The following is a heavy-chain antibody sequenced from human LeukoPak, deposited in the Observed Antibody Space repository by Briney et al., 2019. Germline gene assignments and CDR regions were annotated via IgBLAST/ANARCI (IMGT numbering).Heavy chain of an antibody. V-gene: IGHV3-30-3*01. CDR1: GFTFSSYA. CDR3: ARVRRRIVVVPAALDY. J-gene: IGHJ4*02. Sequence: GGSLRLSCAATGFTFSSYAMHWVRQAPGKGLEWVAVISYDGSNKYYADSVKGRFTISRDNSKNTLYLQMNSLRAEDTAVYYCARVRRRIVVVPAALDYWGQGTLDTVSS. D-gene: IGHD2-2*01. CDR2: ISYDGSNK.